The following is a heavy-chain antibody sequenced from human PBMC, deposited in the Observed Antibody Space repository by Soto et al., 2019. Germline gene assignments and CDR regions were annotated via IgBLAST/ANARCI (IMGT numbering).Heavy chain of an antibody. CDR2: ISSSSSTI. CDR3: ERGGGDPSGYVDKDYYYYYMDV. J-gene: IGHJ6*03. CDR1: GFTFSSYS. Sequence: EVQLVESGGGLVQPGGSLRLSCAASGFTFSSYSMNWVRQAPGKGLEWVSYISSSSSTIYYADSVKGRFTISRDNAKNSLNLQMNSLRAGDTAVYYCERGGGDPSGYVDKDYYYYYMDVWGKGTTVTVSS. V-gene: IGHV3-48*01. D-gene: IGHD5-12*01.